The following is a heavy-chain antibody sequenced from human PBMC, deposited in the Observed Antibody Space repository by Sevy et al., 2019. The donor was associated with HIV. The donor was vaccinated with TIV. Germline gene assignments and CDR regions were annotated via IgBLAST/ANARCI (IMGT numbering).Heavy chain of an antibody. CDR1: GFTFSTYA. J-gene: IGHJ5*02. Sequence: GGSLRLSCVASGFTFSTYAMNWVRQAPGKGLEWVSTLGSGGVITYYADSVRGRFTISRDISKNTLFLQMNSLRADDTAVYYCTRYALTSRTWFDPWGQGTLVTVSS. D-gene: IGHD7-27*01. CDR3: TRYALTSRTWFDP. CDR2: LGSGGVIT. V-gene: IGHV3-23*01.